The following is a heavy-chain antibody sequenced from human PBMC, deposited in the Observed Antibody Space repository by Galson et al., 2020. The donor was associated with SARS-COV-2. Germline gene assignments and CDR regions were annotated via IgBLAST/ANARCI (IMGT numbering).Heavy chain of an antibody. CDR2: ISYDGSAK. CDR3: VKLDLSTTMTEPCDC. CDR1: GFIFSTPV. J-gene: IGHJ4*02. Sequence: GESLKISCAASGFIFSTPVMHWVRQAPGKGLEWVAPISYDGSAKKYVDSVKGRFTISRDNSKNTLYLQLNSLRAEDTAMYYCVKLDLSTTMTEPCDCWGQGTLVTVSS. D-gene: IGHD4-17*01. V-gene: IGHV3-30*18.